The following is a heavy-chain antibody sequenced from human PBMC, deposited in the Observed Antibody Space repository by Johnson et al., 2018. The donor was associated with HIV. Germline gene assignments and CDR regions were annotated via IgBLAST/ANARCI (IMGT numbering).Heavy chain of an antibody. CDR3: ARVGPIRRAIDAFDI. J-gene: IGHJ3*02. V-gene: IGHV3-7*01. D-gene: IGHD3-16*01. CDR1: GFTFSNYW. CDR2: IKQDGSEK. Sequence: VQLVESGGGLVQPGGSLRLSCAASGFTFSNYWMSWVRQAPGKGLEWVANIKQDGSEKYYVDSVKGRFTISRDNAKNSLYLQLNSLRAEDTAMYYCARVGPIRRAIDAFDIWGQGTMVTVSS.